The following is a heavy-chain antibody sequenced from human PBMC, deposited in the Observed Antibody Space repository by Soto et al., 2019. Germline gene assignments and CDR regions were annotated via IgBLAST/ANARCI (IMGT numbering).Heavy chain of an antibody. CDR1: GYTFTNYA. Sequence: QVQLVQPGAEEKKPGASVKVSCKASGYTFTNYATHWVRQAPGQRLEWMGWINAGNGNTKYSQKFQGRVTITRDTSASTAYMELSSLRSEDTAVYYCARVSGYYLPDYWGQGTLVTVSS. CDR2: INAGNGNT. J-gene: IGHJ4*02. CDR3: ARVSGYYLPDY. V-gene: IGHV1-3*05. D-gene: IGHD5-12*01.